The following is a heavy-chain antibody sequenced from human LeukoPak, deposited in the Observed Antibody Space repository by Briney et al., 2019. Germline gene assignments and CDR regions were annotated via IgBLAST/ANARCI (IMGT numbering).Heavy chain of an antibody. J-gene: IGHJ5*02. V-gene: IGHV1-69*04. CDR1: GGTFSSYA. D-gene: IGHD6-19*01. Sequence: SVKVSCKASGGTFSSYAISWVRQAPGQGLERMGRIIPILGIANYAQKFQGRVTITADKSTSTAYMELSSLRSEDTAVYYCASVLSGIAVAGSFDPWGQGTLVTVSS. CDR2: IIPILGIA. CDR3: ASVLSGIAVAGSFDP.